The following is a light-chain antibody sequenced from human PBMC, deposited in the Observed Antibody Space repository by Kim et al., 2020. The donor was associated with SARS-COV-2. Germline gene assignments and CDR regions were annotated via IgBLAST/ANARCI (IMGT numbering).Light chain of an antibody. CDR3: AAWDDSLSGSV. V-gene: IGLV1-47*01. J-gene: IGLJ3*02. CDR1: SSNIGSNY. Sequence: QPVLTQPPSASGTPGQGVTISCSGSSSNIGSNYVYWYQQRPGTAPKLLIYRNNQRPSGVPDRFSGSTSGTSASLAISGLRSEDGADYYCAAWDDSLSGSVFGGGTQLTVL. CDR2: RNN.